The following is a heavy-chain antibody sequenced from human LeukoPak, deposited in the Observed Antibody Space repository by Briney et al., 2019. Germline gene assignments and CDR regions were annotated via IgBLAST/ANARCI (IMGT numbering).Heavy chain of an antibody. V-gene: IGHV1-46*01. CDR1: GYTFTSYY. CDR3: ARDRGLGYCSSTSCSSGDAFDI. CDR2: INPSGGST. Sequence: ASVKVSCKASGYTFTSYYMHWVRQAPGQGLEWMGIINPSGGSTSYAQKFQGRVTMTRDTSTSTVYMELSSLRSEDTAVYYCARDRGLGYCSSTSCSSGDAFDIWGQGTMVTVSS. D-gene: IGHD2-2*01. J-gene: IGHJ3*02.